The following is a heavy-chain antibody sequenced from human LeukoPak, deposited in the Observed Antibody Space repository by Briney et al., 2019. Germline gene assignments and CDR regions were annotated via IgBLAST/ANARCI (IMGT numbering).Heavy chain of an antibody. D-gene: IGHD1-26*01. V-gene: IGHV4-4*07. Sequence: SETLSLTCTVSGGSISSYYWSWIPQPAGKGLEWIGRIYTSGSTNYNPSLKSRVTMSVDTSKNQFSLKLGSVTAADTAVYYCASGSGGELSYFDYWGQGTLVTVSS. CDR1: GGSISSYY. J-gene: IGHJ4*02. CDR3: ASGSGGELSYFDY. CDR2: IYTSGST.